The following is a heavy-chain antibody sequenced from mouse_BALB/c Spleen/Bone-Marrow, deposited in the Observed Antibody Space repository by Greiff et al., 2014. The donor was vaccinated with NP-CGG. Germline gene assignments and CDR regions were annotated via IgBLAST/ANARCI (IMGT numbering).Heavy chain of an antibody. V-gene: IGHV5-17*02. J-gene: IGHJ2*01. CDR1: GFTFSSFG. CDR2: INSGSSTI. D-gene: IGHD1-1*01. Sequence: DVKLVESGGGLVQPGGSRKLSCAASGFTFSSFGTHWVRQAPEKGLEWVAYINSGSSTIYYADTVKGRFTISRDNPKNTLFLQMTSLRSEDTAMYYCARRYYGSSFSYFDYWGQGTTLTVSS. CDR3: ARRYYGSSFSYFDY.